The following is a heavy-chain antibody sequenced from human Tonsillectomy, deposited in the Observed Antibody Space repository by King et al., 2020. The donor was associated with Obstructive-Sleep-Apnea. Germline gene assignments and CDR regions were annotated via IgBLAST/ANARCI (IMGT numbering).Heavy chain of an antibody. D-gene: IGHD3-9*01. J-gene: IGHJ4*02. V-gene: IGHV4-31*03. CDR2: IYYTGSS. Sequence: QLQESGPGLVKPSQTLSLTCTVSGGSISIGRYYWSWIRQRPGEGLEWIAYIYYTGSSYYNPSLKSRSSISVDTSQNQFSLKMQSVNVADTAVYFCARSYDTGSYFDYWGQGTLVTVSS. CDR3: ARSYDTGSYFDY. CDR1: GGSISIGRYY.